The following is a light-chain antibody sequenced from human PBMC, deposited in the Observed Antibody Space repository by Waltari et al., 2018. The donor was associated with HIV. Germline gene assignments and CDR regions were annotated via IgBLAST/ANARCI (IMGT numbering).Light chain of an antibody. J-gene: IGLJ3*02. CDR3: AAWDDSLSGVV. Sequence: QSVLTQPPSASGTPGQRVTISCSGSSSNIGSKYVYWYQQLPGTAPKLLIYRNNQRPSGVPDRFSGSKSGTSASLAISGLRPEDEADYYCAAWDDSLSGVVFGGGTKLTVL. CDR1: SSNIGSKY. V-gene: IGLV1-47*01. CDR2: RNN.